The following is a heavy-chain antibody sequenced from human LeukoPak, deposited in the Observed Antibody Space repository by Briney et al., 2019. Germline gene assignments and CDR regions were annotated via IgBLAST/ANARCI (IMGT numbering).Heavy chain of an antibody. D-gene: IGHD3-3*01. CDR1: GFTFSNAW. CDR3: TTGGKAYDFWSGYSHTFDY. Sequence: GGSLRLSCAASGFTFSNAWMSWVRQAPGKGLEWVGRIKSKTDGGTTDYAAPVKGRLTISRDDSKNTLYLQMNSLKTEDTAVYYCTTGGKAYDFWSGYSHTFDYWGQGTLVTVSS. J-gene: IGHJ4*02. CDR2: IKSKTDGGTT. V-gene: IGHV3-15*01.